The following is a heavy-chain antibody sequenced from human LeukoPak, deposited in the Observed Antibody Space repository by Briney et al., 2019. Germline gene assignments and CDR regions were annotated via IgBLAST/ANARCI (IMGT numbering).Heavy chain of an antibody. CDR2: ISSNGGST. Sequence: GGSLRLSCAASGFTFSSYAMHWVRQAPGKGLEYVSAISSNGGSTYYANSVKGRFTISRDNSKNTLYLQMGSLRAEDMAVYYCAVNYYDSSGPLDYWGQGTLVTVSS. CDR3: AVNYYDSSGPLDY. D-gene: IGHD3-22*01. CDR1: GFTFSSYA. V-gene: IGHV3-64*01. J-gene: IGHJ4*02.